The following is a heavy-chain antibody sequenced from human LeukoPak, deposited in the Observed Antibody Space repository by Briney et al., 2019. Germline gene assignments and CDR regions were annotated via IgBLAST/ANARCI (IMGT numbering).Heavy chain of an antibody. CDR1: RFTFSSYW. CDR2: IKQDGSEK. Sequence: GGSLRLSCAASRFTFSSYWMSWVRQAPGKGREWVANIKQDGSEKYYVDSVKGRFTISRDNAKNSLYLQMNSLRAEDTAVYYCARGFVPAPIWGQGTLVTVSS. CDR3: ARGFVPAPI. V-gene: IGHV3-7*01. D-gene: IGHD2-2*01. J-gene: IGHJ4*02.